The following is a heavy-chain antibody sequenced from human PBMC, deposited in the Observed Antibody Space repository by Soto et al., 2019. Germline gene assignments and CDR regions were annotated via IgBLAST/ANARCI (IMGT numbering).Heavy chain of an antibody. CDR3: AKDLEYSSSSSLDY. D-gene: IGHD6-6*01. V-gene: IGHV3-9*01. Sequence: EVQLVESGGGLVQPGRSLRLSCAASGFTFDDYAMHWVRQAPGKGLEWVSGISWNSGSIGYADSVKGRFTISRDNAKNSLYLQMNSLRAEDTALYYCAKDLEYSSSSSLDYWGQGTLVTVSS. CDR2: ISWNSGSI. J-gene: IGHJ4*02. CDR1: GFTFDDYA.